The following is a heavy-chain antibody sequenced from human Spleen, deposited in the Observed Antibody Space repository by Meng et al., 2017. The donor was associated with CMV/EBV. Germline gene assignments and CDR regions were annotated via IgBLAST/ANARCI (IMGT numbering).Heavy chain of an antibody. J-gene: IGHJ6*02. V-gene: IGHV1-2*02. CDR1: GYTFTGYY. Sequence: ASVKVSCKASGYTFTGYYMHWARQAPGQGLEWMGWINPNSGGTNYAQKFQGRVTMTRDTSISTAYMELSRLRSDDTAVYYCARSYCSSTSCLLYYYYGMDVWGQGTTVTVSS. CDR2: INPNSGGT. CDR3: ARSYCSSTSCLLYYYYGMDV. D-gene: IGHD2-2*01.